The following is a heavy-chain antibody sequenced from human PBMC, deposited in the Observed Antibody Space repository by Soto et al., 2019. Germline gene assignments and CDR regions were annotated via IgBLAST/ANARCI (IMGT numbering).Heavy chain of an antibody. CDR2: INAGNGNT. CDR1: GYRFTSYA. V-gene: IGHV1-3*01. J-gene: IGHJ4*02. D-gene: IGHD3-3*01. CDR3: ARVRGFYYWDD. Sequence: QVQLVQSGAEVKKPGASVKVSCKASGYRFTSYAMPWVRQAPGQRLEWMGWINAGNGNTKYSQKFQGRITITRDTSARTAYMDMSRLRSEDTAVYYCARVRGFYYWDDWGQGTLVTVSS.